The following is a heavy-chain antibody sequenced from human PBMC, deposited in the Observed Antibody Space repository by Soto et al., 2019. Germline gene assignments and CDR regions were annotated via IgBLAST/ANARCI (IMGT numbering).Heavy chain of an antibody. D-gene: IGHD2-15*01. CDR3: ARGRARIIIVVVVAATGPSWYGMDV. J-gene: IGHJ6*02. CDR2: INPNSGGT. Sequence: ASVKVSCKASGYTFTGYYMHWVRQAPGQGLEWMGWINPNSGGTNYAQKFQGRVTMTRDTSISTAYMELSRLRSDDTAMYYCARGRARIIIVVVVAATGPSWYGMDVWGQGTTVTVSS. V-gene: IGHV1-2*02. CDR1: GYTFTGYY.